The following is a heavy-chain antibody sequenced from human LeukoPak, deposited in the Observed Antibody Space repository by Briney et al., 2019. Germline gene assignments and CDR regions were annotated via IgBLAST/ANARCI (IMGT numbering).Heavy chain of an antibody. CDR1: GFTFSRYA. D-gene: IGHD2-15*01. V-gene: IGHV3-23*01. Sequence: GGSLRLSCAASGFTFSRYAMSWVRQAPGKGLEWVSTISGGADITYYADSVKGRFTISRDNSKNTPYLQVNSLRPEDTAIYYCASSACAGSCLELFEYWGQGTLVSVSS. CDR2: ISGGADIT. J-gene: IGHJ4*02. CDR3: ASSACAGSCLELFEY.